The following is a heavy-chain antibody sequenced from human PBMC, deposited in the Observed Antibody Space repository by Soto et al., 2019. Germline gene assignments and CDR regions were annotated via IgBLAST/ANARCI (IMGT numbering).Heavy chain of an antibody. CDR3: AXDDDRPDNGLDM. Sequence: QVQLVESGGGVVQPGRSLRLSCAASXXXXXXYGMHWVRQAPGKGLEWLAVILNDGGDQNYGDSVKGRFTISRDNSKNTLYLQINSLRXXXXAXXXXAXDDDRPDNGLDMWGQGTMVTVSS. V-gene: IGHV3-30*19. J-gene: IGHJ3*02. CDR2: ILNDGGDQ. CDR1: XXXXXXYG. D-gene: IGHD2-8*01.